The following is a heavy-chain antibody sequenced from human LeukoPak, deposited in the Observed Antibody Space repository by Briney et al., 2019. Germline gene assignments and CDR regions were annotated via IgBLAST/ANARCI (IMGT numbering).Heavy chain of an antibody. D-gene: IGHD6-13*01. Sequence: PGGSLRLSCAASGFTFINYDIHWVRQAPGKGLEWVAVISNDGSNKYYADSVKGRFSISRDNSKNKVNLQMNSLRTDDTAVYYCAKTVEQQLVPDYFAYWGQGTLVTVSS. CDR1: GFTFINYD. CDR2: ISNDGSNK. J-gene: IGHJ4*02. V-gene: IGHV3-30*18. CDR3: AKTVEQQLVPDYFAY.